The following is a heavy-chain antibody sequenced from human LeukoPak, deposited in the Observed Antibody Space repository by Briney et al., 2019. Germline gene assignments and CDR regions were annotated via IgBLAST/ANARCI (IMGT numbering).Heavy chain of an antibody. CDR3: SRGQQWFDP. CDR2: ISSSGST. Sequence: PSETLSLTCTVSSASISSYYWSWIRQPPGKGLEWIAYISSSGSTKYNPSLKSRLTLSVDTSKNQFSLKLTSMTAADTAVYYCSRGQQWFDPWGQGTLVTVSS. V-gene: IGHV4-59*08. J-gene: IGHJ5*02. CDR1: SASISSYY.